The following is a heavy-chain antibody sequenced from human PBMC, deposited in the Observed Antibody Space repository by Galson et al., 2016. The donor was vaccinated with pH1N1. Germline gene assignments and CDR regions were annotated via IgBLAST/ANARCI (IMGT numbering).Heavy chain of an antibody. CDR3: ARAIGSRSAY. CDR2: IKEDGSET. CDR1: GFTFSNYW. D-gene: IGHD3-16*02. V-gene: IGHV3-7*01. J-gene: IGHJ4*02. Sequence: SLRLSCAASGFTFSNYWMHWVRQVPGKGLEWVANIKEDGSETYYVGSVRGRFTISRDNAKNSLYLQMNSLRDEDTALYYCARAIGSRSAYWGQGTQVTVSS.